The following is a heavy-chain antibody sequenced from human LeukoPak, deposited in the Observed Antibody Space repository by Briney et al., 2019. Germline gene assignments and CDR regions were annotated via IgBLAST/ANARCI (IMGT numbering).Heavy chain of an antibody. CDR3: AREGSYDILTGYSSPLPDAFDI. V-gene: IGHV1-2*02. Sequence: AAVTVSFKASGYTFTVYYMHWVRQAPGPGLEWMGWINPNSGGTNYSQKFQGRVTITSGTSISTAYLEMSRLRSEDTAVYYCAREGSYDILTGYSSPLPDAFDIWGQGTMVTVSS. CDR1: GYTFTVYY. CDR2: INPNSGGT. D-gene: IGHD3-9*01. J-gene: IGHJ3*02.